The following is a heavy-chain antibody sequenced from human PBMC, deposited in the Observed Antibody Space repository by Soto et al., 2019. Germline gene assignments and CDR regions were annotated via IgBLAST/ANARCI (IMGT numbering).Heavy chain of an antibody. CDR2: ISYSGST. CDR1: GGSINSGGYY. D-gene: IGHD3-10*01. CDR3: AREVITMVRGASNWFDP. J-gene: IGHJ5*02. Sequence: QVQLQESGPGLVKPSQTLSLTCTVSGGSINSGGYYWSWLRQHPGQDLEWIGYISYSGSTHYNPSLKSRVTISLDTSNKQFFLKLSSVTAADTAVYYCAREVITMVRGASNWFDPWGQGTLVTVSS. V-gene: IGHV4-31*03.